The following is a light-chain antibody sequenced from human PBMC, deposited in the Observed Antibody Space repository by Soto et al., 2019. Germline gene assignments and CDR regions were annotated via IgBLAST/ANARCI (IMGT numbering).Light chain of an antibody. Sequence: ELVMTQSPATLSVSPGETATLSCRASQSLTSYLAWYQQKPDQAPRLLIYGISTRATDIPARFSGSGSGTDFTLTISSLEPEDFAVYYCHQRKSWPRTFGQGTKVDIK. J-gene: IGKJ1*01. CDR3: HQRKSWPRT. CDR2: GIS. CDR1: QSLTSY. V-gene: IGKV3-15*01.